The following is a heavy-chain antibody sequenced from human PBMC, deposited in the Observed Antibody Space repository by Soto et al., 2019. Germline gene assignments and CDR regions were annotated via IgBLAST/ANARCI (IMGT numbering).Heavy chain of an antibody. CDR3: ASPMKIFGVVFL. D-gene: IGHD3-3*01. Sequence: GESLKISCTGSGYSFNNYWVGWVRQRAGEGLEWMAMIHPSDPDILYSPSFQGQVTISADRSTSTASLQWTSLKASDTAMYYCASPMKIFGVVFLWGPGTLVTVSS. CDR2: IHPSDPDI. CDR1: GYSFNNYW. J-gene: IGHJ4*02. V-gene: IGHV5-51*01.